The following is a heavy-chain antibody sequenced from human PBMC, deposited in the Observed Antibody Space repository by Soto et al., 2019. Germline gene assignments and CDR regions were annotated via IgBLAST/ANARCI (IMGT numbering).Heavy chain of an antibody. CDR2: IYYSGST. CDR3: AREALGRDGALYFDY. CDR1: GGSITSGGYY. V-gene: IGHV4-31*03. Sequence: PSETLSLTCTVSGGSITSGGYYWSWIRQHPAKALEWIGYIYYSGSTYYNPSLKRRVTISVETSKNQFSLKLSSVTAADTAVYYCAREALGRDGALYFDYWGQGTLVTVSS. D-gene: IGHD2-15*01. J-gene: IGHJ4*02.